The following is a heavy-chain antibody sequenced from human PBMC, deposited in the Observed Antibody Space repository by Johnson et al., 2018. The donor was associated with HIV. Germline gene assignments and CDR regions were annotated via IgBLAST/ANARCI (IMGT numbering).Heavy chain of an antibody. CDR1: GFTFSSYA. V-gene: IGHV3-30*02. J-gene: IGHJ3*02. Sequence: VQLVESGGGLVQPGGSLRLSCAASGFTFSSYAMSWVRQAPGKGLEWVAFIRYDGSNKYYADSVKGRFTISRDNSKNTLYLQMNSLRAEDTAVYYCAKDLSDSSGYHDAFDIWGQGTMVTVSS. CDR2: IRYDGSNK. CDR3: AKDLSDSSGYHDAFDI. D-gene: IGHD3-22*01.